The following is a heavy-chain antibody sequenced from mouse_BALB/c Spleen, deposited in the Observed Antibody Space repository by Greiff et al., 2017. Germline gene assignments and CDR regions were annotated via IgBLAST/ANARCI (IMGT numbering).Heavy chain of an antibody. J-gene: IGHJ2*01. D-gene: IGHD3-2*01. CDR3: ARQDSSGYVDY. Sequence: EVKVVESGGGLVQPGGSRKLSCAASGFTFSSFGMHWVRQAPEKGLEWVAYISSGSSTIYYADTVTGRFTISRDNPKNTLFLQMTSLRSEDTAMYYCARQDSSGYVDYWGQGTTLTVSS. CDR2: ISSGSSTI. V-gene: IGHV5-17*02. CDR1: GFTFSSFG.